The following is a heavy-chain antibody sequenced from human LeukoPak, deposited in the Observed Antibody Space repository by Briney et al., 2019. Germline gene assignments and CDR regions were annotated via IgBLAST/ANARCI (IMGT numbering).Heavy chain of an antibody. D-gene: IGHD1-20*01. J-gene: IGHJ4*02. V-gene: IGHV1-2*02. CDR2: INPNSGGT. Sequence: ASVKVSCKASGYTFTSHGITWVRQAPGQGLEWMGWINPNSGGTNYAQKFQGRVTMTRDTSISTAYMELSRLRSDDTAVYYCARGLLGITGTLDCWGQGTLVTVSS. CDR3: ARGLLGITGTLDC. CDR1: GYTFTSHG.